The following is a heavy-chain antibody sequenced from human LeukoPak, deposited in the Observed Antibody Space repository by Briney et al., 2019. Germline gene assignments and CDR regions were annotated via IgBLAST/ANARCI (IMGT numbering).Heavy chain of an antibody. Sequence: GGSLRLSCAASGFTFSSYSMNWVRQAPGKGREWVSSISSSSSYIYYADSVKGRFTISRDNAKNSLYLQMNSLRAEDTAVYYCARDRRVQLWLAPGFDYWGQGTLVTVSS. CDR3: ARDRRVQLWLAPGFDY. CDR1: GFTFSSYS. D-gene: IGHD5-18*01. J-gene: IGHJ4*02. CDR2: ISSSSSYI. V-gene: IGHV3-21*01.